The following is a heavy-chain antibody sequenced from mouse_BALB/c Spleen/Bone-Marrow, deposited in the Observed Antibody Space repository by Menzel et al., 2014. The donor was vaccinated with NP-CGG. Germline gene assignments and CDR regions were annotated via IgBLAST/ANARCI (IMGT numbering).Heavy chain of an antibody. V-gene: IGHV1-69*02. CDR3: TRPGYYYGSSPYAMGY. CDR2: IYPSDSYT. J-gene: IGHJ4*01. CDR1: GYTFTSYW. D-gene: IGHD1-1*01. Sequence: QVHLQQPGAELVRPGASVKLSCKTSGYTFTSYWINWVKQRPGQGLEWIGNIYPSDSYTTYNQKFKDKATLTVDKSSSTAYMQLSSPTSEDSAVYYCTRPGYYYGSSPYAMGYWGQGTSVTVSS.